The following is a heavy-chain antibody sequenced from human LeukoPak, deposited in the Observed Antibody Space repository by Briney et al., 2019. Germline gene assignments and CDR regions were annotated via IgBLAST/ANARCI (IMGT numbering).Heavy chain of an antibody. Sequence: ASVKVSCKASGYTFTTYGISWVRQAPGQGLEWMAWISAYNGNTHYAQKFQDRITITTDTSTTTAYMEMTSLRSDDTAVYYCARGPLWDFQHWGQGTLVTVSS. CDR1: GYTFTTYG. J-gene: IGHJ1*01. CDR2: ISAYNGNT. V-gene: IGHV1-18*01. CDR3: ARGPLWDFQH. D-gene: IGHD2-21*01.